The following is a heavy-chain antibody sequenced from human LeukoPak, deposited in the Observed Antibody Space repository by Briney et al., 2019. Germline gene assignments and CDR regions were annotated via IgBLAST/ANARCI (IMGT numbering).Heavy chain of an antibody. Sequence: ASVKVSCKASGYTFTGYYMHWVRQAPGQGLEWMGWINPNSGGTNYAQKFQGRVTMTRDTSISTAYMELSRLRSDDTAVYYCARIGRIAARRGNWFDSWGQGTLVTVSS. D-gene: IGHD6-6*01. J-gene: IGHJ5*01. CDR1: GYTFTGYY. V-gene: IGHV1-2*02. CDR3: ARIGRIAARRGNWFDS. CDR2: INPNSGGT.